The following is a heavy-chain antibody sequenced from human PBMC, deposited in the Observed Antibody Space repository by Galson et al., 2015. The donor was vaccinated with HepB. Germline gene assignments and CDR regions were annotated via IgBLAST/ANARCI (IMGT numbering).Heavy chain of an antibody. J-gene: IGHJ3*02. CDR3: ARSYCGGDCYSDDAFDI. V-gene: IGHV4-30-2*01. D-gene: IGHD2-21*02. Sequence: TLSLTCSVSGGSISRGGYSWSWIRQPPGRGLEWIGYIYHSRTTYYNPSLKSRVTIPLDRSKNQFFLRLSSVTAADTAVYYCARSYCGGDCYSDDAFDIWGQGTKVTVSS. CDR1: GGSISRGGYS. CDR2: IYHSRTT.